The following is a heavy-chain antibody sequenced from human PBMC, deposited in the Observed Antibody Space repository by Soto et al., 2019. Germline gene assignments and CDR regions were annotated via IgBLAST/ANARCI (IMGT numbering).Heavy chain of an antibody. CDR2: IYPGDSDT. CDR1: GYSFTSYW. D-gene: IGHD2-15*01. CDR3: ARHRSAGEDIVVVVASSFSGLLDF. V-gene: IGHV5-51*01. Sequence: PGESLKISCKGSGYSFTSYWIGWVRQMSGKGLEWLGIIYPGDSDTRYSPSFQGQVTISADKSTSTAYLQWSSLEASDTAMYYCARHRSAGEDIVVVVASSFSGLLDFWGQGTLVTVSS. J-gene: IGHJ4*02.